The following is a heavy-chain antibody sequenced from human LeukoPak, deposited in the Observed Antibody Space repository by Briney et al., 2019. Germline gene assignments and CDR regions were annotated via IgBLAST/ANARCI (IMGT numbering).Heavy chain of an antibody. J-gene: IGHJ4*02. CDR1: GFIFSSYA. D-gene: IGHD1-26*01. V-gene: IGHV3-23*01. CDR3: AKPIVGATVNIDY. Sequence: GGSLRLSCAASGFIFSSYAMSWVRQAPGKGLEWVSTISGGGDGTYYADSVKGRFTISRDNSKNTLYLQMNSLRAEDTAVYYCAKPIVGATVNIDYWGQGTLVTVSS. CDR2: ISGGGDGT.